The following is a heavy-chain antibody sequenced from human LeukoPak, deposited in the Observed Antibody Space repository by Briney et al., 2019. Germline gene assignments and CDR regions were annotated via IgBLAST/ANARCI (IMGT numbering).Heavy chain of an antibody. D-gene: IGHD3-10*01. CDR3: ARQDGSGIYYFDS. V-gene: IGHV5-51*01. CDR1: GYSFNSYW. Sequence: GESLKISCKGSGYSFNSYWIGWVRQMPGKGLEWMGILNPGDTDTRYSPSFQGQVTLSADKSTSTAYLQWSSLKASDTAMYYCARQDGSGIYYFDSWGHGTLVTVSS. CDR2: LNPGDTDT. J-gene: IGHJ4*01.